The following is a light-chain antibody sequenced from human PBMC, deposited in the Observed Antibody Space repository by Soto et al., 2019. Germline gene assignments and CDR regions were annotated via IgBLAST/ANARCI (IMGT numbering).Light chain of an antibody. CDR3: QQYNSSPWT. Sequence: DIQMTQSPSTLSASVGDRVTITCRASQSISSWLAWYQQKPGKAPKLLIYKASSLESGVPSRCSGSGSGTEFTLTISSLQPDDFATYYCQQYNSSPWTFGQGTKVELK. CDR2: KAS. CDR1: QSISSW. V-gene: IGKV1-5*03. J-gene: IGKJ1*01.